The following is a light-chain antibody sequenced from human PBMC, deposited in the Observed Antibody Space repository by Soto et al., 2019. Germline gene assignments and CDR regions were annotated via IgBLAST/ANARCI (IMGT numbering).Light chain of an antibody. CDR2: SNH. V-gene: IGLV1-44*01. J-gene: IGLJ1*01. CDR3: AAWDDSLNGSV. CDR1: SSNIGSYT. Sequence: QSVLTQPPSASGTPGQTVTVSCSGSSSNIGSYTVNWYQQLPGTAPKFVIYSNHQRPSGVPDRFSGSKSGTSASLAISGLQSEDEADYYCAAWDDSLNGSVFGSGTKVTVL.